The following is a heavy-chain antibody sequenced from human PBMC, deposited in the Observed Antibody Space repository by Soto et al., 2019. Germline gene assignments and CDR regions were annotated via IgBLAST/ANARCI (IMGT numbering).Heavy chain of an antibody. CDR3: ANVYCGGDCSPFDY. CDR1: GYTFTSYD. J-gene: IGHJ4*02. D-gene: IGHD2-21*02. CDR2: MNPNSGNT. Sequence: ASVKVSCKASGYTFTSYDINWVRQAPGQGLEYLGWMNPNSGNTGYVQKFQGRVTMTRNSSISTAYMELSSLRSEDTAVYYCANVYCGGDCSPFDYWGQGTLVTVSS. V-gene: IGHV1-8*01.